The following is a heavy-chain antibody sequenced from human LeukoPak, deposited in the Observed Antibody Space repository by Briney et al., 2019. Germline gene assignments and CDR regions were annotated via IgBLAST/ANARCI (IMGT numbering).Heavy chain of an antibody. V-gene: IGHV1-69*13. CDR2: IIPIFGTA. Sequence: AVKVSCKASGGTFSSYAISWVRQAPGQGLEWMGGIIPIFGTANYAQKFQGRVTITADESTSTAYMELSSLRSEDTAVYYCARAPTPKVEETRKVQDSSGYYYFRYYYDGMDVWGQGTTVTVSS. D-gene: IGHD3-22*01. J-gene: IGHJ6*02. CDR1: GGTFSSYA. CDR3: ARAPTPKVEETRKVQDSSGYYYFRYYYDGMDV.